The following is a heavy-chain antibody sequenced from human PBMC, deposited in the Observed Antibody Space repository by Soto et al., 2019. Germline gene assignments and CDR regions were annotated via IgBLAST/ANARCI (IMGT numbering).Heavy chain of an antibody. J-gene: IGHJ5*01. Sequence: VQLVESGGGVVQPGRFLRLSCEASGFTFRNYGMHWVRQTPVKGLEWVAGIQYDGSKKYYAESVKGRFTISRDNSKNTLYLEIDSLRAEDTAVYYCAKDLEVVGANRWGYDSWGQGTLVTVSS. CDR1: GFTFRNYG. V-gene: IGHV3-33*06. D-gene: IGHD1-26*01. CDR3: AKDLEVVGANRWGYDS. CDR2: IQYDGSKK.